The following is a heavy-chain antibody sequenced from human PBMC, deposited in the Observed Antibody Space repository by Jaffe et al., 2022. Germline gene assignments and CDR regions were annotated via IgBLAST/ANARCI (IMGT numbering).Heavy chain of an antibody. CDR2: IRNKANSYAT. J-gene: IGHJ4*02. V-gene: IGHV3-73*02. Sequence: EVQLVESGGGLVQPGGSLKLSCAASGSASGVTFNGFAIHWVRQASGKGLEWVGRIRNKANSYATSYAASVKGRVTISRDDSKNMAYLQMNSLETEDTAVYYCSSRYCTGGVCYYSWGQGTLVTVSS. CDR3: SSRYCTGGVCYYS. CDR1: GSASGVTFNGFA. D-gene: IGHD2-8*02.